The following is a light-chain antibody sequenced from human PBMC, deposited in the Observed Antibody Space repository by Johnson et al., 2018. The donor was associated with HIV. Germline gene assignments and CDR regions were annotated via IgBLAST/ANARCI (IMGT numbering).Light chain of an antibody. J-gene: IGLJ1*01. CDR3: GTWDSSLSASYV. Sequence: QSVLTQPPSVSAAPGQKVTISCSGSSSNIGNNYVSWYQQLPGTAPKLLIYENNKRPSGIPDRFSGSKPGTSATLGITGLQTGDEAEYYCGTWDSSLSASYVFGTVTKVTVL. CDR2: ENN. CDR1: SSNIGNNY. V-gene: IGLV1-51*02.